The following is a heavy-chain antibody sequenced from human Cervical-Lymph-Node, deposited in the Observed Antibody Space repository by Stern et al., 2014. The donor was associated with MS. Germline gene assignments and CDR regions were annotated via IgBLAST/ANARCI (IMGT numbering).Heavy chain of an antibody. Sequence: QLVQSGAEVKRPGSSVRVSCKASGGTFSTYSISWVRQAPGQGLEWMGGIILIFGTVNYAQKFQGRLTMSADKSTSTVYFDLNSLRTEDTAMYYCARYRGTFYFDNWGQGTLVTVSS. J-gene: IGHJ4*02. CDR1: GGTFSTYS. CDR3: ARYRGTFYFDN. D-gene: IGHD1-1*01. CDR2: IILIFGTV. V-gene: IGHV1-69*06.